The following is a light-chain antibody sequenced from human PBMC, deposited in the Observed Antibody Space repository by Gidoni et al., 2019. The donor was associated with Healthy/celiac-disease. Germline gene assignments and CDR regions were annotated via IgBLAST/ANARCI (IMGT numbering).Light chain of an antibody. CDR1: QSVSSN. CDR2: GAS. V-gene: IGKV3-15*01. Sequence: EIVMTQSPATRSVSPGERATLSCRASQSVSSNLAWYQQKPGQAPRLLIYGASTRATGIPARFSGSGSGTEFTLTISSLQSEDFAVYYCQQYNNWPQTFXQXTKVEIK. CDR3: QQYNNWPQT. J-gene: IGKJ1*01.